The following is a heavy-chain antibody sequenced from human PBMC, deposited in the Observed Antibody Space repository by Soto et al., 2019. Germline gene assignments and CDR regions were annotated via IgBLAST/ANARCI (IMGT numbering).Heavy chain of an antibody. CDR1: GFSFRSYG. D-gene: IGHD3-22*01. V-gene: IGHV3-30*18. Sequence: QVHLVQSGGGVVQPGRSLRLSCEGSGFSFRSYGMHWVRQAPGKGLEWVSIISHDGGNKYYADAVKGRFTISRDNSKNTLYLQMNSPRAEDTAVYYCAKEIGSYCDSSDSCHFFDSWGQGTLVTVSS. CDR2: ISHDGGNK. CDR3: AKEIGSYCDSSDSCHFFDS. J-gene: IGHJ4*02.